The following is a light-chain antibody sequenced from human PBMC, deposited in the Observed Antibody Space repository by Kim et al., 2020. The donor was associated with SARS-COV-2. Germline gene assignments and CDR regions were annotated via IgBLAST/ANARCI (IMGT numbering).Light chain of an antibody. CDR1: QSVSSSY. J-gene: IGKJ5*01. Sequence: LSPGERATLSCRASQSVSSSYLAWYQQKPGQAPRLLIYGASSRATGIPDRFSGSGSGTDFTLTISRLEPEDFAVYYCQQYGSSSITFGQGTRLEIK. V-gene: IGKV3-20*01. CDR2: GAS. CDR3: QQYGSSSIT.